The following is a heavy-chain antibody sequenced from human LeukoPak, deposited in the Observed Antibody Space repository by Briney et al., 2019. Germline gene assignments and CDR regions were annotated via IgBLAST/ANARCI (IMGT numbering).Heavy chain of an antibody. CDR3: ARDLSGTLMVRARPIDY. J-gene: IGHJ4*02. V-gene: IGHV3-7*01. D-gene: IGHD3-10*01. CDR1: AFIFSGHW. CDR2: IKEDGSER. Sequence: PGGSLRPSCEGSAFIFSGHWMNWVRQTPGKGLEWVASIKEDGSERQYVDSVKGRFSISRDNTKGSLFLQLNSLRAEDTAVYYCARDLSGTLMVRARPIDYWGQGTLVTVSS.